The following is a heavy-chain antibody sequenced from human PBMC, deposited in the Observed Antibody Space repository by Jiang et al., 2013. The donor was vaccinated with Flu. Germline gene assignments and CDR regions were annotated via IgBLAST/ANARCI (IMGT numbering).Heavy chain of an antibody. CDR2: INTNTGNP. J-gene: IGHJ6*02. CDR1: GYTFTSYA. V-gene: IGHV7-4-1*02. Sequence: QSGSELKKPGASVKVSCKASGYTFTSYAMNWVRQAPGQGLEWMGWINTNTGNPTYAQGFTGRFVFSLDTSVSTAYLQISSLKAEDTAVYYCARGSNYGDYVPGLKYYYYYGMDVWGQGTTVTV. CDR3: ARGSNYGDYVPGLKYYYYYGMDV. D-gene: IGHD4-17*01.